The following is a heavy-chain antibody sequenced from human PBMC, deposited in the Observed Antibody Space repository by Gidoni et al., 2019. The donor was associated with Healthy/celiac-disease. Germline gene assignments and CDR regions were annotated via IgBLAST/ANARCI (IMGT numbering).Heavy chain of an antibody. CDR3: ARDRLAVAGNDAFDI. V-gene: IGHV1-3*01. CDR1: GYTFTSYA. Sequence: QVQLVQSGAEVTKPGASVKVSCKASGYTFTSYAMHWVRQAPGQRLEWMGWINAGNGKTKYSQKFQGRVTITRDKSASTAYMELSSLRSEDTAVYYCARDRLAVAGNDAFDIWGQGTMVTVSS. J-gene: IGHJ3*02. D-gene: IGHD6-19*01. CDR2: INAGNGKT.